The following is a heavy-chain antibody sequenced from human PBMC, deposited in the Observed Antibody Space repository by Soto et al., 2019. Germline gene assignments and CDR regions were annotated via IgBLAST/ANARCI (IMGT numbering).Heavy chain of an antibody. J-gene: IGHJ5*02. V-gene: IGHV3-23*01. D-gene: IGHD4-17*01. CDR1: GSPFSTYA. CDR3: ATVPHDYGDYNWFDP. Sequence: DVQLLESGGGLVQPGESLRLSCSVSGSPFSTYAMGWVRQAPGKGLEWLSTISASGGSTYYADSVRGRFTISRDNSKNRLYLQMNSLRVEDTAVYYCATVPHDYGDYNWFDPWGQGTLVTVSS. CDR2: ISASGGST.